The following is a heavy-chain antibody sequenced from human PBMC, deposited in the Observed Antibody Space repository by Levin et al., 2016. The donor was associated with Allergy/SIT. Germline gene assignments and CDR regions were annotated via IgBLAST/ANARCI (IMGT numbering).Heavy chain of an antibody. Sequence: GESLKISCAASGFTFSSYGMNWVRQAPGKGLEWVSFIGRSGSDISYADSVKGRFTVSRDNARDTLSLQMSSLRGEDTAVYYCVRDEDGDYDFDYWGQGTLVTVSS. CDR2: IGRSGSDI. CDR3: VRDEDGDYDFDY. V-gene: IGHV3-48*01. CDR1: GFTFSSYG. D-gene: IGHD4-17*01. J-gene: IGHJ4*02.